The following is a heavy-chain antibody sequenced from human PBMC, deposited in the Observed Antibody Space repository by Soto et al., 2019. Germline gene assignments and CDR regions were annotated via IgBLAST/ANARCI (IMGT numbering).Heavy chain of an antibody. CDR3: ATSYGSGSYEPPYYYGMDV. Sequence: QVQLVQSGGEVKKPGSSVKVSCKASGGTFSSYAISWVRQAPGQGLEWMGGIIPIFGTANYAQKFQGRVTITADESTSTAYMELSSLRSEDTAVYYCATSYGSGSYEPPYYYGMDVWGQGTTVTVSS. CDR2: IIPIFGTA. D-gene: IGHD3-10*01. J-gene: IGHJ6*02. CDR1: GGTFSSYA. V-gene: IGHV1-69*01.